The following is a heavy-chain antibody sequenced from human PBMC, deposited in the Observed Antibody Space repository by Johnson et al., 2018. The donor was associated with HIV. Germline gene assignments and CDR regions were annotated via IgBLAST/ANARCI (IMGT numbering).Heavy chain of an antibody. CDR2: LSWHGGTN. CDR3: ARDQLGSKIEFSFYAFDM. D-gene: IGHD2-15*01. Sequence: VQLVESGGGLIQPGTSLRLSCAASGFTFDDYAMHWVRQIPGKGLEWISGLSWHGGTNGYADSVKGRFTISRDNAKSSLYLQMDSLRPEDTAFYFCARDQLGSKIEFSFYAFDMWGQGTLVTVSS. J-gene: IGHJ3*02. V-gene: IGHV3-9*01. CDR1: GFTFDDYA.